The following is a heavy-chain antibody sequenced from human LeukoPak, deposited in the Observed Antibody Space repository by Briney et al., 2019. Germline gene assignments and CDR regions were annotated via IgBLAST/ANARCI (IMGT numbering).Heavy chain of an antibody. Sequence: ASVKVSRKASGYTFTSYYMHWVRQAPGQGLEWMGIINPSGGSTSYAQKFQGRVTMTRDTSTSTVYMELSSLRSEDTAVYYCARSYCGGDCSDAEYFQHWGQGTLVTVSS. CDR3: ARSYCGGDCSDAEYFQH. CDR1: GYTFTSYY. V-gene: IGHV1-46*01. CDR2: INPSGGST. J-gene: IGHJ1*01. D-gene: IGHD2-21*02.